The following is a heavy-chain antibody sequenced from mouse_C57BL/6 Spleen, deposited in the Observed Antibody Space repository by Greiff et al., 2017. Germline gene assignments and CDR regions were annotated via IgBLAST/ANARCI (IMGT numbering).Heavy chain of an antibody. D-gene: IGHD2-3*01. CDR1: GYAFTNYL. J-gene: IGHJ2*01. CDR3: ARSPDGYYDY. Sequence: VKLMESGAELVRPGTSVKVSCKASGYAFTNYLIEWVKQRPGQGLEWIGVINPGSGGTNYNEKFKGKATLTADKSSSTAYMQLSSLTSEDSAVYFCARSPDGYYDYWGQGTTLTVSS. V-gene: IGHV1-54*01. CDR2: INPGSGGT.